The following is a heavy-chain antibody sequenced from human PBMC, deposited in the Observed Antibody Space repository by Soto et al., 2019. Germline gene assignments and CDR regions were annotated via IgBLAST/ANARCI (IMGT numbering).Heavy chain of an antibody. V-gene: IGHV4-59*01. CDR1: GGSISNYY. Sequence: QVQLQESGPRLVKPSETLSLTCIVSGGSISNYYWSWFRQPPGKGLEWIGYIYYSGSTNYNPSLQSRVTISVDTSKNQFSLKLSSVTAADTAVYYCARAVLPATAPFDYWGQGTLVTVSS. J-gene: IGHJ4*02. CDR3: ARAVLPATAPFDY. D-gene: IGHD2-2*01. CDR2: IYYSGST.